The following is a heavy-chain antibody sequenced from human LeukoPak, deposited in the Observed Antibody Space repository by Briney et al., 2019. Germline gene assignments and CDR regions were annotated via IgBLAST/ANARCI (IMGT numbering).Heavy chain of an antibody. V-gene: IGHV1-2*02. CDR2: INPNSGGT. J-gene: IGHJ6*02. CDR3: ARPRVDDQGMDV. CDR1: GYTFTGYY. Sequence: ASVKVSCKASGYTFTGYYMHWVRQAPGQGLEWMGWINPNSGGTNYAQKFQGRVTMTRDTSISTAYMELSRLRSDDTAVYYCARPRVDDQGMDVWGQGTTVTVSS. D-gene: IGHD2-2*01.